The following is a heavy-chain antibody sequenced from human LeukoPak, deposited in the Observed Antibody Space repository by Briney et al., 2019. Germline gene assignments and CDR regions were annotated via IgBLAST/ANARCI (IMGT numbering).Heavy chain of an antibody. CDR3: ARAGGYCGRISCPYYFDY. D-gene: IGHD2-15*01. CDR1: GYTFTGYY. CDR2: MNPNSGNT. V-gene: IGHV1-8*02. Sequence: ASVKVSCKASGYTFTGYYMHWVRQATGQGLEWMGWMNPNSGNTGYAQKFQGRVTMTRNTSISTAHMELSSLRSEDTAVYYCARAGGYCGRISCPYYFDYWGQGSLVAVSS. J-gene: IGHJ4*02.